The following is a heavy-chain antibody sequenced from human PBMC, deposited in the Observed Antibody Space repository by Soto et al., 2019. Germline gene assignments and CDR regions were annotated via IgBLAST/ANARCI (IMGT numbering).Heavy chain of an antibody. D-gene: IGHD2-21*02. CDR3: VRGDKGGFDL. J-gene: IGHJ3*01. V-gene: IGHV3-74*01. CDR1: GFTFNYNW. CDR2: IHSDGSTR. Sequence: EVQLVESEGGLVQRGGSLRLSCAASGFTFNYNWMHWVRQAPGQGLVWVSHIHSDGSTRTYADSVNGRFTISRDNAKNTLYLQMNSLRAEDTAVYYCVRGDKGGFDLWGQGTTVTVSS.